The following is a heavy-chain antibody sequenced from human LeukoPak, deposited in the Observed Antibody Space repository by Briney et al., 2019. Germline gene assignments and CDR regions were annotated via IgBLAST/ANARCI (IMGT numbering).Heavy chain of an antibody. CDR2: VDHSGYT. CDR3: ARDVWVRGVIISDY. J-gene: IGHJ4*02. V-gene: IGHV4-4*02. Sequence: SGTLSFTCAVSGGSISSTNWWTWVRQPPGKGLEWIGEVDHSGYTNYNPSLKSRVTISVDKSKNHFSLKLSSVTAADTAIYYCARDVWVRGVIISDYWGQGTLVTVSS. CDR1: GGSISSTNW. D-gene: IGHD3-10*01.